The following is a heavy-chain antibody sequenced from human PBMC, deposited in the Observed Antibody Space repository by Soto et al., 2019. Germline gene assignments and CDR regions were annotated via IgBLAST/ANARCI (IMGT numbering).Heavy chain of an antibody. D-gene: IGHD2-21*02. CDR2: ISGSADST. J-gene: IGHJ6*02. CDR1: GFSFSSFA. V-gene: IGHV3-23*01. Sequence: EVQLLESGGGFIHPGGSLRLSCAASGFSFSSFAMNWVRQAPGKGLEWVSIISGSADSTFYADSVKGRFTISRDNSKSTLDRQIDSLRAEDTAVYYCARTRGAMISAISVYGTDVWGQGTTVTVSS. CDR3: ARTRGAMISAISVYGTDV.